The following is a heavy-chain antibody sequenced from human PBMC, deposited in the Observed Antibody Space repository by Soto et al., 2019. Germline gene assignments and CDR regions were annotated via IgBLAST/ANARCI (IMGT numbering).Heavy chain of an antibody. V-gene: IGHV3-30*18. Sequence: QVHLVESGGGVVQPGGSLRLSCTASGFTFNKFGMHWVRRTPGKGLEWVAALSYDGNHDFYADSVRGQLIISRDNSKNTLFLQMNTLKPDDTAVYYCVKERADFVTVPHATSGMDVWGPGTTVTVSS. CDR2: LSYDGNHD. J-gene: IGHJ6*02. D-gene: IGHD2-15*01. CDR3: VKERADFVTVPHATSGMDV. CDR1: GFTFNKFG.